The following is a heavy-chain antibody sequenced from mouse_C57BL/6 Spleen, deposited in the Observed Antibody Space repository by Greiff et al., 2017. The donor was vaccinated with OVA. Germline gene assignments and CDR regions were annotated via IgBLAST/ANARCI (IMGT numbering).Heavy chain of an antibody. V-gene: IGHV1-26*01. CDR3: ARGDGYYSY. Sequence: EVQLQQSGPELVKPGASVKISCKASGYTFTDYYMNWVKQSHGKSLEWIGDINPNNGGTSYNQKFKGKATLTVDKSSSTAYMELRSLTSEDSAVYYCARGDGYYSYWGQGTTLTVSS. CDR2: INPNNGGT. D-gene: IGHD2-3*01. J-gene: IGHJ2*01. CDR1: GYTFTDYY.